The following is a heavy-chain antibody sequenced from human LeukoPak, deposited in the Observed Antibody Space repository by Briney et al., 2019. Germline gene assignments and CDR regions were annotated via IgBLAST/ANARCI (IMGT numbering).Heavy chain of an antibody. D-gene: IGHD1-26*01. CDR1: GGSISSGSYY. Sequence: SETLSLTCTVSGGSISSGSYYWSWIRQPAGKGLEWIGRIYTSGSTNYNPSLKSRVTMSVDTSKNQFSLKLSSVTAADAAVYYCARSGSYYSYYFDYWGQGTLVTVSS. CDR2: IYTSGST. CDR3: ARSGSYYSYYFDY. V-gene: IGHV4-61*02. J-gene: IGHJ4*02.